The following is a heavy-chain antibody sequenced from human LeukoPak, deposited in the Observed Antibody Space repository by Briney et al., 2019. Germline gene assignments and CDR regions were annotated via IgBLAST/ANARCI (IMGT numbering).Heavy chain of an antibody. CDR2: MNPNSGNT. J-gene: IGHJ6*02. D-gene: IGHD5/OR15-5a*01. Sequence: ASVKVSCKASGYTFTSYDINWVRQATGQGLEWMGWMNPNSGNTGYAQKFQSRVTMTRNTSISTAYMELSSLRSEDTAVYYCARGRSTRGYYGMDVWGQGTTVTVSS. CDR1: GYTFTSYD. CDR3: ARGRSTRGYYGMDV. V-gene: IGHV1-8*01.